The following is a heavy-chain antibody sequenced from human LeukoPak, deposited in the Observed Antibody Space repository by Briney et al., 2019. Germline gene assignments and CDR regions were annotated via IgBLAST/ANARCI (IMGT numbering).Heavy chain of an antibody. V-gene: IGHV4-59*08. CDR3: ASRGGSYTLDY. CDR2: IYYSGTT. Sequence: SETLSLTCTVSGGSIRSYYWGWIRQPPGKGLEWIGYIYYSGTTTYNPSLQSRVTISVDTSKNQVSLKLSSVTAADTAVYYCASRGGSYTLDYWGQGALVTVSS. D-gene: IGHD1-26*01. CDR1: GGSIRSYY. J-gene: IGHJ4*02.